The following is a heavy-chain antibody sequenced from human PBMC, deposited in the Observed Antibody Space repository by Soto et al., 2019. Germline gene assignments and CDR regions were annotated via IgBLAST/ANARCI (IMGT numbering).Heavy chain of an antibody. CDR2: IIPIFGTA. Sequence: SVKVSCKASGGTFSSYAISWVRQAPGQGLEWMGGIIPIFGTANYAQKFQGRVTITADESTSTAYMELSSLRSEDTAVYYCASHYYGSGSYYDYWGQGTLVTVSS. V-gene: IGHV1-69*13. D-gene: IGHD3-10*01. CDR1: GGTFSSYA. J-gene: IGHJ4*02. CDR3: ASHYYGSGSYYDY.